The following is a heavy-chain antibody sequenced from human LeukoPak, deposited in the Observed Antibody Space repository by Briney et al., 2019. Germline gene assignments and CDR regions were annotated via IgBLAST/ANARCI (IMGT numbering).Heavy chain of an antibody. J-gene: IGHJ4*02. V-gene: IGHV3-74*01. CDR3: ATDSYVSGSYYRLFY. Sequence: GGSLRLSSAASGFTLCSYEMSSVPPAPGKGRVWVSHINSDVSSTSYADSVKGRFTISRDNAKNTLYLQMNNLRAEDTAICYCATDSYVSGSYYRLFYWGQGTLVTVSS. D-gene: IGHD3-10*01. CDR1: GFTLCSYE. CDR2: INSDVSST.